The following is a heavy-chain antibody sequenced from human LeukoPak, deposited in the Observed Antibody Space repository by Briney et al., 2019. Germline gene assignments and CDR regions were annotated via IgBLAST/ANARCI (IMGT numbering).Heavy chain of an antibody. Sequence: PGGSLRLSCAASGFTFSSYAMHWVRQAPGKGLEWVAVISYDGSNKYYADSVKGRFTISRDNSKNTLYLQMNSLRAEDTAVYYCARDTSSWYHGAFDIWGQGTMVTVSS. J-gene: IGHJ3*02. CDR2: ISYDGSNK. CDR1: GFTFSSYA. V-gene: IGHV3-30-3*01. D-gene: IGHD6-13*01. CDR3: ARDTSSWYHGAFDI.